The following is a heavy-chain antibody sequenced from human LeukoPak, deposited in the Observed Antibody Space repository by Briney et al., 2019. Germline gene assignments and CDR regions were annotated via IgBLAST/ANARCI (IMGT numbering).Heavy chain of an antibody. CDR1: GGSIGTYY. CDR3: ARESASYYYDSSGTYAAFDI. D-gene: IGHD3-22*01. CDR2: IYSSGNS. V-gene: IGHV4-59*12. J-gene: IGHJ3*02. Sequence: SETLSLTCSISGGSIGTYYWSWIRQPPGKGLEWIGVIYSSGNSDYNPSLKSRVTISVDTSKNHFSLNLSSVTAADTAVYYCARESASYYYDSSGTYAAFDIWGQGTMVTVSS.